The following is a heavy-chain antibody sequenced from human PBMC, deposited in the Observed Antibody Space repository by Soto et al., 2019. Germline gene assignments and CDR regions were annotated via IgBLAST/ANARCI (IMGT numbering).Heavy chain of an antibody. CDR1: GFTFSSYW. CDR2: INSDGSST. J-gene: IGHJ3*02. D-gene: IGHD6-19*01. Sequence: GGSLRLSCAASGFTFSSYWMHWVRQAPGKGLVWVSRINSDGSSTSYADSVKGRFTISRDNAKNTLYLQMNSLRPEDTAVYYCARVPRSSGWYVFDAFDIWGQGTMVTVSS. V-gene: IGHV3-74*01. CDR3: ARVPRSSGWYVFDAFDI.